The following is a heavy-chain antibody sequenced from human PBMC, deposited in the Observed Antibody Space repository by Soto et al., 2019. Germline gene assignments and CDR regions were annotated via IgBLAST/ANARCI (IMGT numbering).Heavy chain of an antibody. D-gene: IGHD6-13*01. CDR2: INPNSGGT. J-gene: IGHJ4*02. V-gene: IGHV1-2*02. Sequence: QVQLVQSGAEVKKPGASVKVSCKASGYTFTGYYMHWVRQAPGQGLEWMGWINPNSGGTNYAQKLQGRVTMTTDTSTSTAYMELRSLRSDDTAVYYCARDYIAAAGTIDYWGQGTLVTVSS. CDR3: ARDYIAAAGTIDY. CDR1: GYTFTGYY.